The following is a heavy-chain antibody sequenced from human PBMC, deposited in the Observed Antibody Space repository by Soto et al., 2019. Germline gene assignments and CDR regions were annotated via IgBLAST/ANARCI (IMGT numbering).Heavy chain of an antibody. CDR1: GFTFSSYG. J-gene: IGHJ4*02. Sequence: GGSLRLSCAASGFTFSSYGMHWVRQAPGKGLEWVAVISYDGSNKYYADSVKGRFTISRDNSKNTLYLQMNSLRAEDTAVYYCAKVYDFWSGYYSFDYWGQGTLVTVSS. D-gene: IGHD3-3*01. CDR3: AKVYDFWSGYYSFDY. V-gene: IGHV3-30*18. CDR2: ISYDGSNK.